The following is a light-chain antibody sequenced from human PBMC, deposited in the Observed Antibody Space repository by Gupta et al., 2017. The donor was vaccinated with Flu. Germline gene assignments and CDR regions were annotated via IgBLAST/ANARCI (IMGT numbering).Light chain of an antibody. CDR1: RSNIADNF. CDR3: AAWDDDMGGWV. J-gene: IGLJ3*02. V-gene: IGLV1-47*02. Sequence: QSVLAPPPSASGTPGQRVTISCSGSRSNIADNFVYWYQQLPGTAPKLLVYRSNERPSGVPDRFSGSKSDTSASLAISGLRSEDEATYYCAAWDDDMGGWVFGGGTILTVL. CDR2: RSN.